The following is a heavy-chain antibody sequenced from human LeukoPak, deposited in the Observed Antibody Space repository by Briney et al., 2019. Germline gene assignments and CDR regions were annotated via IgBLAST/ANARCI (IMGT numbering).Heavy chain of an antibody. J-gene: IGHJ4*02. CDR1: GGSFSSYY. D-gene: IGHD4/OR15-4a*01. Sequence: SETLSLTCAVYGGSFSSYYWSWIRQPAGKGLEWIGRIYTSGSTNYNPSLKSRVTMSVDTSKNQFSLKLSSVTAADTAVYYCARRAGAYSHPYDYWGQGTLVTVSS. CDR2: IYTSGST. CDR3: ARRAGAYSHPYDY. V-gene: IGHV4-59*10.